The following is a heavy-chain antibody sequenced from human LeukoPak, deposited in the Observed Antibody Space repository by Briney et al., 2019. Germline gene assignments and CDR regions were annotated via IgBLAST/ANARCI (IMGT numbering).Heavy chain of an antibody. J-gene: IGHJ4*02. CDR1: GFTFAKSW. CDR3: ARDTDGSLVY. Sequence: GGSLRPSCAASGFTFAKSWMAWVRQAPGKGLEWVANIKQDGSTKHYADSLKGRFTISRDNSRNSLYLQMYSLRADDTAVYYCARDTDGSLVYWGQDLLVTVAS. V-gene: IGHV3-7*01. D-gene: IGHD1-26*01. CDR2: IKQDGSTK.